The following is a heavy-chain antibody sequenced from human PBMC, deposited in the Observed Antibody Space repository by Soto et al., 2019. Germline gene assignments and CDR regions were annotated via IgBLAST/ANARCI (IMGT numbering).Heavy chain of an antibody. D-gene: IGHD2-2*01. Sequence: QVQLQESGPGLVKPSQTLSLTCTVSGGSISSGGYYWSWIRQHPGKGLEWIGYIYYSGSTYYNPSLKSRVTISVDTAKNQFSLKLSSVTAADTAVYYCARSDCSSTSCYAPGSDAFDIWGQGTMVTVSS. CDR3: ARSDCSSTSCYAPGSDAFDI. CDR1: GGSISSGGYY. V-gene: IGHV4-31*03. CDR2: IYYSGST. J-gene: IGHJ3*02.